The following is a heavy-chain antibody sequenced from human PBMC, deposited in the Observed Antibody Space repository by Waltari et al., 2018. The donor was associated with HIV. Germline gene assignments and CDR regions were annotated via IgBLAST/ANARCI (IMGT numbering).Heavy chain of an antibody. CDR3: ARGLGVSGYYGFDY. CDR2: INHSGST. CDR1: GGLVSRHH. V-gene: IGHV4-34*01. J-gene: IGHJ4*02. Sequence: QVQLQPWGAGPVQPSETLSLNCAVYGGLVSRHHCSWSRLPPGKGLEWIGEINHSGSTNSNPSLKSRFTISVDTSKNQFSLKLSSVTAADTAVYYCARGLGVSGYYGFDYWGQGTLVTVSS. D-gene: IGHD3-22*01.